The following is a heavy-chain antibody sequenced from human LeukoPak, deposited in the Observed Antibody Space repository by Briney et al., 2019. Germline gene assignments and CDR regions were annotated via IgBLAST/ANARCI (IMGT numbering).Heavy chain of an antibody. Sequence: QSGGSLRLSCAASGFTFSSYSMNWVRQAPGKGLEWVSYISSSSSTIYYADSVKGRFTISRDNAKNSLYLQMNSLKASDTAMYYCARRWAVSGMNYFDIWGQGTLVTVSS. CDR2: ISSSSSTI. D-gene: IGHD6-19*01. CDR3: ARRWAVSGMNYFDI. J-gene: IGHJ4*02. CDR1: GFTFSSYS. V-gene: IGHV3-48*01.